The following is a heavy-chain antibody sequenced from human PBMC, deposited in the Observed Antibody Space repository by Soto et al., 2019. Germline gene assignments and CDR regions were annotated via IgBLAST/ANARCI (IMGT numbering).Heavy chain of an antibody. D-gene: IGHD2-8*01. J-gene: IGHJ3*02. CDR2: IIPILGIA. CDR3: ARADGPDAFDI. Sequence: SVKVSCKASGGTFSSYTISWVRQAPGQGLEWMGRIIPILGIANYAQKFQGRVTITADKSTSTAYMELSSLRPEDTAVYYCARADGPDAFDIWGQGTMVTVSS. CDR1: GGTFSSYT. V-gene: IGHV1-69*02.